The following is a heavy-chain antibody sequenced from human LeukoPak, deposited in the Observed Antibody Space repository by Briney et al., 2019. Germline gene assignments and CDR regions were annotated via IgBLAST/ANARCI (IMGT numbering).Heavy chain of an antibody. Sequence: QAGGSLRLSCAASGFTFSSHAMNWVRQTPGKGLEWVAGISESGDSTSYTDSVTGQFPISRSNAKTTLYLQITSLRAEDTAASYYSKRGYSYGPASSDYWGQGALVTVSS. CDR3: SKRGYSYGPASSDY. D-gene: IGHD5-18*01. V-gene: IGHV3-23*01. CDR2: ISESGDST. J-gene: IGHJ4*02. CDR1: GFTFSSHA.